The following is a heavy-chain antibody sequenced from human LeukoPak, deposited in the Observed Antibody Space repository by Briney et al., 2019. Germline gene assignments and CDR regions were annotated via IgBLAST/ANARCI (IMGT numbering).Heavy chain of an antibody. D-gene: IGHD2-2*03. CDR1: GFTFSTYA. V-gene: IGHV3-23*01. J-gene: IGHJ4*02. Sequence: GGSLRLSCAASGFTFSTYAMTWLRRAPGKGLEWVSTTTDDGGSTHYADAVKGRLTMSRDNSKNTLYLQLNSLRAEDTAVYYCARDVSMDIGGSDCWGPGTLVTVSS. CDR3: ARDVSMDIGGSDC. CDR2: TTDDGGST.